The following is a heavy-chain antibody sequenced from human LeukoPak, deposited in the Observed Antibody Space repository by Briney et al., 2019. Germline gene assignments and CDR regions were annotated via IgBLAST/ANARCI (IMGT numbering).Heavy chain of an antibody. V-gene: IGHV3-30*02. J-gene: IGHJ4*02. CDR3: ARGRGLGELAVASFDS. CDR1: GFTFSSYG. CDR2: IRYDGSNK. D-gene: IGHD6-19*01. Sequence: GGSLRLSCAASGFTFSSYGMHWVRQAPGKGLEWVAFIRYDGSNKYYADSVMGRFTISRDNAKNMLYLQMNSLRAEDTAVYYCARGRGLGELAVASFDSWGQGILVTVSS.